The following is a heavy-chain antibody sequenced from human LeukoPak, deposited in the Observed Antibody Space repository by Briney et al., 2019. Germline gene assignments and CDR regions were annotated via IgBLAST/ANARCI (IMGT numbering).Heavy chain of an antibody. Sequence: ASVKVSCKASGYTFVNYYIHWVRQAPGQGLQWMGWINPKNGDTHYTQTFQDRVTMTSDTSISTLYMELSRLRSDDTAIYYCARRGSYFDSWGQGTLVTVSS. CDR1: GYTFVNYY. J-gene: IGHJ4*02. D-gene: IGHD3-10*01. CDR2: INPKNGDT. V-gene: IGHV1-2*02. CDR3: ARRGSYFDS.